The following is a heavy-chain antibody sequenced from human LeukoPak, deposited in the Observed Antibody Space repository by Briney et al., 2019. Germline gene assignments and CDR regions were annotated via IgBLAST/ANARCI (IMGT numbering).Heavy chain of an antibody. D-gene: IGHD2-2*01. V-gene: IGHV4-38-2*02. Sequence: SETLSLTCTVSGYSISSGNYWGWIRQPPGKGLEWIGSIYTSGSTNYNPSHKSRVTISVDTSKNQFSLKLSYVTAANTAVYYCARDERYCSSTSCYFRFDPWGQGTLVTVSS. J-gene: IGHJ5*02. CDR1: GYSISSGNY. CDR2: IYTSGST. CDR3: ARDERYCSSTSCYFRFDP.